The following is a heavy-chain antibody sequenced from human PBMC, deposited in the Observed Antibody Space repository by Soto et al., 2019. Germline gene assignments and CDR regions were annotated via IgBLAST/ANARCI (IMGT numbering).Heavy chain of an antibody. CDR2: MSGSGGST. J-gene: IGHJ4*02. D-gene: IGHD3-3*01. Sequence: DVQLLESGGGLVQPGASLRLSCTASGFTFSNYAMSWVRQAPGKGLEWVSSMSGSGGSTYYADSVKGRFTISRDNSKKTLDLHMSSLRAEDTAFYYCAKEPNYDFWSGYRYFDSWGQGSLVNVSS. V-gene: IGHV3-23*01. CDR3: AKEPNYDFWSGYRYFDS. CDR1: GFTFSNYA.